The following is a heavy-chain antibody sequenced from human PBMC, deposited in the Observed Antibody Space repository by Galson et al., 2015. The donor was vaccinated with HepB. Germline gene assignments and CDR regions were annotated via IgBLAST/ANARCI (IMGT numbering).Heavy chain of an antibody. CDR2: IIPILGIA. V-gene: IGHV1-69*04. Sequence: SVKVSCKASGGTFSSYAISWVRQAPGQGLEWMGRIIPILGIANYAQKFQGRVTITADKSTSTAYMELSSLRSEDTAVYYCARDLSRGCSSTSCYTDHFDYWGQGTLVTVSS. CDR3: ARDLSRGCSSTSCYTDHFDY. D-gene: IGHD2-2*02. CDR1: GGTFSSYA. J-gene: IGHJ4*02.